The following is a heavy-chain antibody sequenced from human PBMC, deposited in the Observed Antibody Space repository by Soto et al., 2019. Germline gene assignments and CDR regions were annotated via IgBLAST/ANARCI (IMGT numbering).Heavy chain of an antibody. CDR2: INPSGGST. D-gene: IGHD6-13*01. CDR3: ARDAGSYSSSWYCFDY. CDR1: GYTFTSYY. Sequence: QVQLVQSGAEVKKPGASVKVSCKASGYTFTSYYMHWVRQAPGQGLEWMGIINPSGGSTSYAQKFQGRVTMTRDTSTSTVYMELSRLRSEDTAVYYCARDAGSYSSSWYCFDYWGKGTLVTVSS. J-gene: IGHJ4*02. V-gene: IGHV1-46*01.